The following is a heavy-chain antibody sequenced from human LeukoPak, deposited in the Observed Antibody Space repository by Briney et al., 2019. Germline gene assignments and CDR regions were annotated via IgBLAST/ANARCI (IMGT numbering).Heavy chain of an antibody. Sequence: ASVKVSCKASGYTFTGYYMHWVRQAPGQGLEWMGRINPNSGGTNYAQKFQGRVTMTRDTSISTAYMELSRLRSDDTAVYYCARDRSTMVRGLIGFRFDPWGQGTLVTVSS. D-gene: IGHD3-10*01. J-gene: IGHJ5*02. CDR2: INPNSGGT. CDR1: GYTFTGYY. CDR3: ARDRSTMVRGLIGFRFDP. V-gene: IGHV1-2*06.